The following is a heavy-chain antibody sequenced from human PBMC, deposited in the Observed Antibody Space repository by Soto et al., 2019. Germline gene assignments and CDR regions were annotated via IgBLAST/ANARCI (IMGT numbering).Heavy chain of an antibody. CDR2: VSGSNDRT. CDR3: ARGGTIIHDY. V-gene: IGHV1-18*01. D-gene: IGHD3-16*01. J-gene: IGHJ4*02. CDR1: GYIFPNYG. Sequence: QVPLVQSGGEVRKPGASVKVSCKASGYIFPNYGINWVRQAPGQGLEWMGWVSGSNDRTNYARRLQGRVTLTTDTSTSTAYMELTTLTSDDTAVYYCARGGTIIHDYWGQGTLVTVSS.